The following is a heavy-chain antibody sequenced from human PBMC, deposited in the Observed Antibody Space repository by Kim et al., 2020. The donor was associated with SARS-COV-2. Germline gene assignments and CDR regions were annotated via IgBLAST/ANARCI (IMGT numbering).Heavy chain of an antibody. V-gene: IGHV1-18*01. D-gene: IGHD3-3*01. Sequence: ASVKVSCKASGYTFTSYGISWVRQAPGQGLEWMGWISAYNGNTNYAQKLQGRVTMTTDTSTSTAYMELRSLRSDDTAVYYCARDPQTDFWSGYQELYYYYGMDVWGQGTTVTVSS. CDR3: ARDPQTDFWSGYQELYYYYGMDV. J-gene: IGHJ6*02. CDR2: ISAYNGNT. CDR1: GYTFTSYG.